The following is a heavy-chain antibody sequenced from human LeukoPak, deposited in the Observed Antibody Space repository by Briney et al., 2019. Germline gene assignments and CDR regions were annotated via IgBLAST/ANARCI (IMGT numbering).Heavy chain of an antibody. Sequence: ASVKVSCKASGYTFTGYYMHWVRQAPGQGLEWMGWINPNSGGTNYAQKFQGWVTMTRDTSISTAYMELSRLRSDDTAVYYCARPGPDYGDYGFDYWGQGTLVTVSS. J-gene: IGHJ4*02. CDR1: GYTFTGYY. D-gene: IGHD4-17*01. CDR2: INPNSGGT. V-gene: IGHV1-2*04. CDR3: ARPGPDYGDYGFDY.